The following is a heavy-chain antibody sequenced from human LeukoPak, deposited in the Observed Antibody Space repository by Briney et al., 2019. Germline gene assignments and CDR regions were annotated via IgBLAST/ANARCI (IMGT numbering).Heavy chain of an antibody. CDR1: GFTFNNYA. J-gene: IGHJ4*02. D-gene: IGHD4-17*01. CDR3: ARDYSTVTTFFDY. CDR2: ISGSGGST. Sequence: GGSLRLSCAASGFTFNNYAMSWVRQAPGKGLEWVSVISGSGGSTYYADSVKGRFTISRDNAKNSLYLQMNSLRAEDTAVYYCARDYSTVTTFFDYWGQGTLVTVSS. V-gene: IGHV3-23*01.